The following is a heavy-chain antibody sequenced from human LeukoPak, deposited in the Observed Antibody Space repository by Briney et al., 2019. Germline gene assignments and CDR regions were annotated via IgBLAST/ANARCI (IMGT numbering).Heavy chain of an antibody. J-gene: IGHJ4*02. CDR3: ARDRPNYYGSDGHYYRRDGDY. D-gene: IGHD3-22*01. Sequence: GGSLRLSCAASGFTFSIYAMSWVRQAPGKGLQWVSSITSRGESTWYVDSVKGRFTITRDNSENTLYLQMHSLRAEDTAVYYCARDRPNYYGSDGHYYRRDGDYWGRGTLASVSS. CDR2: ITSRGEST. V-gene: IGHV3-23*01. CDR1: GFTFSIYA.